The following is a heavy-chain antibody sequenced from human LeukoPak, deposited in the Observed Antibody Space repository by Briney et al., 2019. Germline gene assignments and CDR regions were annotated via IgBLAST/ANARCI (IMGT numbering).Heavy chain of an antibody. CDR3: ARVAPVVPAAIVVAYYYYGMDV. CDR2: VNHSGST. J-gene: IGHJ6*02. Sequence: PSETLSLTCAVYGGSFSGYYWSWIRQPPGKGLEWIGEVNHSGSTNYNPSLKSRVTISVDTSKNQFSLELSSVTAADTAVYYCARVAPVVPAAIVVAYYYYGMDVWGQGTTVTVSS. CDR1: GGSFSGYY. V-gene: IGHV4-34*01. D-gene: IGHD2-2*01.